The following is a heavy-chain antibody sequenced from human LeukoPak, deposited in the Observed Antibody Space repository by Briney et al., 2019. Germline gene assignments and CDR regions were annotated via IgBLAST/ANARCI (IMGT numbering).Heavy chain of an antibody. V-gene: IGHV3-11*04. CDR3: ARVILSIAAAGTRGNRLHYYMDV. J-gene: IGHJ6*03. Sequence: PGGSLRLSCAASGFTFSDYYMSWIRQAPGKGLEWVSYISSSGSTIYYADSVKGRFTISRDNAKNSLYLQMNSLRAEDTAVYYCARVILSIAAAGTRGNRLHYYMDVWGKGTTVTISS. CDR2: ISSSGSTI. D-gene: IGHD6-13*01. CDR1: GFTFSDYY.